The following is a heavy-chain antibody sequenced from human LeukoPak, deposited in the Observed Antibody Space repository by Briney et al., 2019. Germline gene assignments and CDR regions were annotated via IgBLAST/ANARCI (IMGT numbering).Heavy chain of an antibody. CDR1: GGSISSGSYY. Sequence: SETLSLTCTVSGGSISSGSYYWSWIRQPAGKGLEWIGRIYTSGSTNYNPSLKSRVTISVDTSKNQFSLKLSSVTAADTAVYYCARDMITFGGSYDYWGQGTLVTVSS. V-gene: IGHV4-61*02. D-gene: IGHD3-16*01. CDR2: IYTSGST. J-gene: IGHJ4*02. CDR3: ARDMITFGGSYDY.